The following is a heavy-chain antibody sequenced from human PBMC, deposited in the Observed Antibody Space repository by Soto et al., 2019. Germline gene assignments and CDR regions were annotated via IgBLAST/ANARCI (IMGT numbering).Heavy chain of an antibody. V-gene: IGHV3-30*18. Sequence: GGSLRLSCAASGFTFISYGMHWVRQAPGKGLEWVAVISYDGSNKYYADSVKGRFTISRDNSKNTLYLQMNSLRAEDTAVYYCAKDEGDFWSGYYLDYWGQGTLVTVSS. CDR1: GFTFISYG. CDR3: AKDEGDFWSGYYLDY. D-gene: IGHD3-3*01. CDR2: ISYDGSNK. J-gene: IGHJ4*02.